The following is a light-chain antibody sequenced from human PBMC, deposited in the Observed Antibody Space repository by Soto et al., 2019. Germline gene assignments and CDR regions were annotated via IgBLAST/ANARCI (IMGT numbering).Light chain of an antibody. CDR1: QSVATN. Sequence: EIVMTQSPATLSVSPGERATLSCRASQSVATNLAWYQQKPGQSPRLLIYGASTRATGIPAGFSGVGSGTEFTLTISSLQSEDFAVYFCQQYNKWPYTFGQGTKLEIK. CDR2: GAS. J-gene: IGKJ2*01. V-gene: IGKV3-15*01. CDR3: QQYNKWPYT.